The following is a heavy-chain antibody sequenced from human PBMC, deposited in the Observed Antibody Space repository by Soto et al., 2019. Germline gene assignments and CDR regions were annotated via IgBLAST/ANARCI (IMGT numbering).Heavy chain of an antibody. J-gene: IGHJ4*02. V-gene: IGHV3-21*01. CDR3: ARGAEGPRSSWYFFDS. D-gene: IGHD6-13*01. CDR1: GFTFERFT. CDR2: ISARGGSI. Sequence: EVQLVESGGGLVKPGGSLRLSCAASGFTFERFTMHWVRQAPGKGPEWVSCISARGGSIFFAESMKGRFTISRDNAKNSLYLQIDSLTVEDTAVYYCARGAEGPRSSWYFFDSWGQGTLVTVSS.